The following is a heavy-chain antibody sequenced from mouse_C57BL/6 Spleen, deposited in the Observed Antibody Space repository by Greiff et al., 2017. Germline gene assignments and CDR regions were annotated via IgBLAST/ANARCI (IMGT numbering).Heavy chain of an antibody. D-gene: IGHD5-5*01. CDR3: AIRLPGYIDD. V-gene: IGHV5-15*04. CDR2: ISNLADSI. Sequence: EVMLVESGGGLVQPGGSLKLSCAASGFTFSDYGMAWVRQAPRNGPEWVAFISNLADSIYYADTVTGRFTISRENAKNTLYLEMSSLRSEDTAMYYGAIRLPGYIDDWGTGTTVTVSS. CDR1: GFTFSDYG. J-gene: IGHJ1*03.